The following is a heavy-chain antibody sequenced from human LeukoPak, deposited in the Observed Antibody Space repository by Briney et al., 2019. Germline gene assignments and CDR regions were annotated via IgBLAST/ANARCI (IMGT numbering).Heavy chain of an antibody. J-gene: IGHJ3*02. CDR3: ARDGDYYDSRGDAFDI. CDR2: ISSSGSTI. CDR1: GFASISYE. Sequence: PGGSLRLSCAASGFASISYEMNWVRQVPGKVLEWVSYISSSGSTIYYADSVKGRFTISRDNAKNSLYLQMNSLRAEDTAVYYCARDGDYYDSRGDAFDIWGQGAMVTVAS. D-gene: IGHD3-22*01. V-gene: IGHV3-48*03.